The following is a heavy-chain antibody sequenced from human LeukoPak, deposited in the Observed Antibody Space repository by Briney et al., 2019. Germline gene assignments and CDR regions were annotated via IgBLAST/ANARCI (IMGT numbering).Heavy chain of an antibody. CDR1: GYSISSGFY. CDR3: ARGASFGY. J-gene: IGHJ4*02. CDR2: IFHSGST. V-gene: IGHV4-38-2*01. Sequence: SETLSLTCAVSGYSISSGFYWGWIRQLQGKGLEWIGSIFHSGSTYYNPSLRSGVTISVDTSKNQFSLKLSSVTAADTAVYYCARGASFGYWGQGTLVTVSS.